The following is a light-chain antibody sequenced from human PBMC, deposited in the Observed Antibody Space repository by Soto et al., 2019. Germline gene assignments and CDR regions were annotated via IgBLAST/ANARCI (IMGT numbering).Light chain of an antibody. J-gene: IGKJ4*01. CDR2: GAS. Sequence: EIVMTQSPATLSVSPGERATLSCRARQSVSSTLAWYQQKPCQAPRLLLFGASTRATGIPARFSGSGSGTEFTLTISSLQSEDFAVYFCQQYNNWPPLTVGGGTKVEIK. CDR1: QSVSST. V-gene: IGKV3-15*01. CDR3: QQYNNWPPLT.